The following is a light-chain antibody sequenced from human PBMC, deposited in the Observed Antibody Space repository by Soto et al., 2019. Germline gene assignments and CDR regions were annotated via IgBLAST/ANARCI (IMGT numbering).Light chain of an antibody. CDR3: QQRSSWPLLT. CDR1: QSVSND. J-gene: IGKJ4*01. Sequence: EIVLTQSPATLSLSPGERATRSCRASQSVSNDLAWFQQKPGQAPRLLIYDASNRATGIPARFSGSGSGTDFTLTISSLEPEDFAVYYCQQRSSWPLLTFGGGTKVEI. V-gene: IGKV3-11*01. CDR2: DAS.